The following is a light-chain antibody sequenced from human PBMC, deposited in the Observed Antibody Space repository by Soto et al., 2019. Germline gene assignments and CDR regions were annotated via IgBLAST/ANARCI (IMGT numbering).Light chain of an antibody. CDR2: DAS. CDR1: QSVSSN. J-gene: IGKJ4*01. CDR3: QQFSSYPLT. V-gene: IGKV3-20*01. Sequence: EIGMTQSPATLSVSPGERGNLXCRASQSVSSNLAWYQQKPGQAPRLLIYDASSRAHGIPDRFSGGGSGTDFTRTISRLEPEDFAVYYGQQFSSYPLTFGGGTKVDIK.